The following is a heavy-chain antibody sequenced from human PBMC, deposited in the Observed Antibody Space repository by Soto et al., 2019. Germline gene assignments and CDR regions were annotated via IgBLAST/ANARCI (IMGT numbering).Heavy chain of an antibody. CDR2: IRGSGGST. CDR3: AKARARSYDRSGYYPFDY. V-gene: IGHV3-23*01. D-gene: IGHD3-22*01. J-gene: IGHJ4*02. CDR1: GFTFSSYA. Sequence: EVQLLESGGGLVQPGGSLRLSCAASGFTFSSYAMSWVRQAPGKGLEWVSGIRGSGGSTYYADSVKGRFTISRDNSXXPXXLQMNCLRAEDTAVYYCAKARARSYDRSGYYPFDYWGQGTLVTVSS.